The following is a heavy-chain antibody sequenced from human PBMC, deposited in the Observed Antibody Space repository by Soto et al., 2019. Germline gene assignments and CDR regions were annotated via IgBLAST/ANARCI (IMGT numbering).Heavy chain of an antibody. J-gene: IGHJ4*02. CDR1: GGSISSYY. D-gene: IGHD6-13*01. V-gene: IGHV4-59*01. Sequence: QVQLQESGPGLVKPSETLSLTCTVSGGSISSYYWSWIRQPPGKGLEWIGYIYYSGSTNYNPSLKSRVTIAVDTSKNQFSLKLSSVTAADTAVYHCAREGRQQLTRSFDYWGQGTLVTVSS. CDR2: IYYSGST. CDR3: AREGRQQLTRSFDY.